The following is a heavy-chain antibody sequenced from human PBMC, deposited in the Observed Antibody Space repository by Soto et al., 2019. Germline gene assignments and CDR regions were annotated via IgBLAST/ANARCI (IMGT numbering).Heavy chain of an antibody. V-gene: IGHV1-3*01. CDR2: INAGNGNT. Sequence: ASVKVSCKASGYXFTSYAMHWVRQAPGQRLEWMGWINAGNGNTKYSQKFQGRVTITRDTSASTAYMELSSLRSEDTAVYYCARGETRITIFGVVLLTDAFDIWGQGTMVTVSS. D-gene: IGHD3-3*01. CDR3: ARGETRITIFGVVLLTDAFDI. J-gene: IGHJ3*02. CDR1: GYXFTSYA.